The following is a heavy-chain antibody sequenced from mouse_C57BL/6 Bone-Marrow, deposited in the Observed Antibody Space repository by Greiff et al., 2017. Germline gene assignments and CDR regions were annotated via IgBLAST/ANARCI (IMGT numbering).Heavy chain of an antibody. V-gene: IGHV1-81*01. CDR3: ARSGFAWFAY. J-gene: IGHJ3*01. Sequence: VPLQESGAELARPGASVKLSCQASGYTFTSYGISWVKQRTGQGLEWIGEIYPRRGNTYYNEKFKGKATLTADKSSSTAYMELRSLTSEDSAVYFCARSGFAWFAYWGQGTLVTVSA. CDR2: IYPRRGNT. CDR1: GYTFTSYG.